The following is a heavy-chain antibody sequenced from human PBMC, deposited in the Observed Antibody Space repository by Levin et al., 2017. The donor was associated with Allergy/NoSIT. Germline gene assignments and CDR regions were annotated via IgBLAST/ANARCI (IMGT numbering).Heavy chain of an antibody. J-gene: IGHJ3*02. CDR2: ISSSSTYI. V-gene: IGHV3-21*01. CDR1: GFTFSTYS. Sequence: GGSLRLSCAASGFTFSTYSMNWVRQAPGKGLEWVSSISSSSTYIYYADSVKGRFTISRDNARNSLYLQMNSLRAEDTAVYYCARHVHSIAIPSDYDAFDIWGQGTMVTVSS. CDR3: ARHVHSIAIPSDYDAFDI. D-gene: IGHD6-6*01.